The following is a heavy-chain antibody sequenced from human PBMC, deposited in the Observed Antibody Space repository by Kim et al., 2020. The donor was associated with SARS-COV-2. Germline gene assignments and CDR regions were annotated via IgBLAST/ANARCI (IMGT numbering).Heavy chain of an antibody. Sequence: ASVKVSCKASGYSFSRYAIHWMRQAPGQRLEWMGLIDAGAGNTKYSQRFQGRVTITRDTSASTVYMEMSSLTSEDTAIYYCARGWSATGIDPWGQGTLVTVSS. J-gene: IGHJ5*02. CDR3: ARGWSATGIDP. CDR2: IDAGAGNT. CDR1: GYSFSRYA. V-gene: IGHV1-3*01. D-gene: IGHD2-15*01.